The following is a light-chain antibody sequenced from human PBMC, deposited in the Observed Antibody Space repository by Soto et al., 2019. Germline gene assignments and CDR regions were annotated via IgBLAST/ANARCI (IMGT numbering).Light chain of an antibody. CDR2: KAS. CDR3: QHYQSYSEA. Sequence: DIQMTHSPSTLSGSVGDRVTITCRASQTISSWLAWYQQKPGKAPKLLIYKASTLKSGVPSRFSGSGSGTEFTLTISSLQPDDFATYYCQHYQSYSEAFGQGTKV. V-gene: IGKV1-5*03. J-gene: IGKJ1*01. CDR1: QTISSW.